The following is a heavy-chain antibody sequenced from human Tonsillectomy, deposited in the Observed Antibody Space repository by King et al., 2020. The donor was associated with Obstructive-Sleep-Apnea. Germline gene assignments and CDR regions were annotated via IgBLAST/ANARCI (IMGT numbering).Heavy chain of an antibody. D-gene: IGHD3-22*01. CDR2: MYHSGST. Sequence: VQLQESGPGLVKPSETLSLTCTVSGYSISSGYYWGWIRQPPGKGLEWIGSMYHSGSTYYNPSLKSRVSISVDTSKNQFSLRLSSVTAADTAVYYCARDPFYDGSGYFIGWFDHWGQGTLVTVSS. CDR1: GYSISSGYY. J-gene: IGHJ5*02. CDR3: ARDPFYDGSGYFIGWFDH. V-gene: IGHV4-38-2*02.